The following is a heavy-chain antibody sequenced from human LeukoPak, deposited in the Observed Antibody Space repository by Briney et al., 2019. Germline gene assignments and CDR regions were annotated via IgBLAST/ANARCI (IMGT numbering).Heavy chain of an antibody. CDR1: GFAFSSYA. D-gene: IGHD4-11*01. Sequence: GGSLRLSCAASGFAFSSYAMSWVRQAPGKGLEWVSAISGSGGSTYYADSVKGRFTISRDNSKNTLYLQMNSLRAEDTTLYYSAKKDSLTVTSIFDYWGQGTLVTVSS. CDR3: AKKDSLTVTSIFDY. J-gene: IGHJ4*02. V-gene: IGHV3-23*01. CDR2: ISGSGGST.